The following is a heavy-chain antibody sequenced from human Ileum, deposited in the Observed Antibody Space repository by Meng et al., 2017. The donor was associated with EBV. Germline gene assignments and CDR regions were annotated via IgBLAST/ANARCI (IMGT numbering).Heavy chain of an antibody. D-gene: IGHD6-13*01. V-gene: IGHV3-74*01. CDR2: IRPDGSGA. J-gene: IGHJ4*02. CDR1: GFAFRNYW. CDR3: ARADPLTAAAN. Sequence: VWRGEVRGGLVQAVWSVSISCGASGFAFRNYWMHWVRQAPGKGLVWVSRIRPDGSGANYADFVEGRFTISRDNAKNTLFLQMNSLRAEDTAVYYCARADPLTAAANWGQGTLVTVSS.